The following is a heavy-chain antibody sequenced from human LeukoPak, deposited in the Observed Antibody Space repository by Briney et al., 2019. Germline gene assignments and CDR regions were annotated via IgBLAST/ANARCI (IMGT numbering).Heavy chain of an antibody. J-gene: IGHJ4*02. CDR3: AKFGCSSTSCPFDS. D-gene: IGHD2-2*01. Sequence: GRSLRLSCAASGFTFSSYDMTWVRQAPGKGLEWVSGISGSGGYTRYADSVKGRFTISRDNSKNKLYLQMNSLRAEDTDLYYCAKFGCSSTSCPFDSWGQGTPVTVSS. CDR1: GFTFSSYD. CDR2: ISGSGGYT. V-gene: IGHV3-23*01.